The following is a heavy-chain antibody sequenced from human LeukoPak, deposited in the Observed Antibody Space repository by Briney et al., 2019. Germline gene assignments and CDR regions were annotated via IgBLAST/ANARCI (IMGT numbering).Heavy chain of an antibody. Sequence: ASVKVSCKASGYTFTSYGISWVRQAPGQGLEWMGWISAYNGNTNYAQKLQGRVTMTTDTSTSTAYMGLSSRTSDDRAVNYCARVQLHLVPTTNKGSFDYWGQGTLVTVSS. CDR2: ISAYNGNT. CDR3: ARVQLHLVPTTNKGSFDY. D-gene: IGHD5-12*01. CDR1: GYTFTSYG. J-gene: IGHJ4*02. V-gene: IGHV1-18*01.